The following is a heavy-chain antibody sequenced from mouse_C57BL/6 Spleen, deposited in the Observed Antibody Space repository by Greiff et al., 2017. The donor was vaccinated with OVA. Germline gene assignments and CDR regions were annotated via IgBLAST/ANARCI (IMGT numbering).Heavy chain of an antibody. CDR2: IWSGGST. CDR3: ASLIYYDYDGYAMDY. V-gene: IGHV2-2*01. J-gene: IGHJ4*01. D-gene: IGHD2-4*01. CDR1: GFSLTSYG. Sequence: VQRVESGPGLVQPSQSLSITCTVSGFSLTSYGVHWVRQSPGKGLEWLGVIWSGGSTDYNAAFISSLSISKDNSKSQVFFKMNSLQADDTAIYYCASLIYYDYDGYAMDYWGQGTSVTVSS.